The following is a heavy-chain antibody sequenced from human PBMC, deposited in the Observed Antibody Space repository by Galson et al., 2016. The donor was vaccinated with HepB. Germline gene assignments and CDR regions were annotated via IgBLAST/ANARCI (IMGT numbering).Heavy chain of an antibody. D-gene: IGHD3-22*01. CDR1: DFTFSNYA. CDR3: ARGSDYYDSSGYPTPYYY. CDR2: IQYDGSSE. V-gene: IGHV3-30-3*01. Sequence: SLRLSCAASDFTFSNYAMHWVRQAPGKGLEWVAVIQYDGSSEYYADSVKGRFTISRDNSKNTLYLQMNSLRAEDTATYYCARGSDYYDSSGYPTPYYYWGQGTLVTVSS. J-gene: IGHJ4*02.